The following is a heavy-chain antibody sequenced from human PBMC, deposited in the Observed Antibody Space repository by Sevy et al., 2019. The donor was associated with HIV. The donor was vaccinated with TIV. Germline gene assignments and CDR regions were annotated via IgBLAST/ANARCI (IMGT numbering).Heavy chain of an antibody. Sequence: GGSLRLSCVASGFTFSRYSMNWVRQAPGKGLEWVSNIDSTGPTIYYADSVKGRFTISRDNAKNSLYLQMNSLREEDTAVYYCARPSSGWFEFDSWGHGTLVTVSS. V-gene: IGHV3-48*02. CDR1: GFTFSRYS. CDR3: ARPSSGWFEFDS. D-gene: IGHD6-19*01. CDR2: IDSTGPTI. J-gene: IGHJ5*01.